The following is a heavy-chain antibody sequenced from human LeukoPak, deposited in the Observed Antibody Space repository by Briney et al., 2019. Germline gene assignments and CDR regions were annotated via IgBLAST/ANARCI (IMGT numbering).Heavy chain of an antibody. CDR3: ANLAYDSSGYYLYYFDY. CDR1: GFTFSSYG. D-gene: IGHD3-22*01. Sequence: GGSLRLSCAASGFTFSSYGMSWVRQAPGKGLEWVSGIGGSGGTTYYADSVKGRFTISRDNSKNTLYLQMNSLRAEDTAVYYCANLAYDSSGYYLYYFDYWGQGTLVTVSS. J-gene: IGHJ4*02. CDR2: IGGSGGTT. V-gene: IGHV3-23*01.